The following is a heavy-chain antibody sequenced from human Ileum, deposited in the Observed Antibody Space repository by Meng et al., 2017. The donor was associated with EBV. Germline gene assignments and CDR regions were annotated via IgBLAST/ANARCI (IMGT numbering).Heavy chain of an antibody. J-gene: IGHJ4*02. CDR2: IYYSGST. D-gene: IGHD2-15*01. V-gene: IGHV4-59*08. Sequence: VQLQESGPGRVKRSEPLSLTCTVSGGSISSYYWSWIRQPPGKGLEWIGYIYYSGSTNYNPSLKSRVTISVDTSKNQFSLNLSSVTAADTAVYYCARGGWSLDYWGQGTLVTVSS. CDR1: GGSISSYY. CDR3: ARGGWSLDY.